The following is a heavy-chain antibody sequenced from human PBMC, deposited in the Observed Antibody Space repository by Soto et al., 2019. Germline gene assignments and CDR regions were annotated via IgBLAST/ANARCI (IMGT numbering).Heavy chain of an antibody. J-gene: IGHJ4*02. CDR2: ISAYNDHT. CDR3: ARVDLQGRYIDRFDH. Sequence: QVKLVQSGAEVKKPGASVKVSCKASGYTFTSYRISWVRQAPGQGLEWMGWISAYNDHTNYAQKLQGRYTMTTATSTRTAYMELRCLISDGTAVYYCARVDLQGRYIDRFDHWGQGTLFTVSS. CDR1: GYTFTSYR. V-gene: IGHV1-18*01. D-gene: IGHD3-9*01.